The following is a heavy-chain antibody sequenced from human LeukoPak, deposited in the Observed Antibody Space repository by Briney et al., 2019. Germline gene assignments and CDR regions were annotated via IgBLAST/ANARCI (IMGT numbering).Heavy chain of an antibody. CDR2: INTNTGNP. D-gene: IGHD6-19*01. V-gene: IGHV7-4-1*02. Sequence: GASVKVSCKASGYTFTSYAMNWVRQAPGQGLEWMGWINTNTGNPTYAQGFTGWFVFSLDTSVSTAYLQISSLKAEDTAVYYCARDLGVIAVANKGSGDFDYWGQGTLVTVSS. J-gene: IGHJ4*02. CDR1: GYTFTSYA. CDR3: ARDLGVIAVANKGSGDFDY.